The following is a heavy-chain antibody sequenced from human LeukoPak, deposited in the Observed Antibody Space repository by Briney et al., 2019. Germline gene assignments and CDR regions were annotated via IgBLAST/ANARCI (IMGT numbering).Heavy chain of an antibody. Sequence: GGSLRLSCAASGFAASGFIVSSNYMSWVRQAPGKGLEWVSAISGSGGSTYYADSVKGRFTISRDNSKNTLYLQMNSLRAEDTAVYYCAKDPVGDYYFDYWGQGALVTVSS. CDR3: AKDPVGDYYFDY. CDR2: ISGSGGST. J-gene: IGHJ4*02. V-gene: IGHV3-23*01. D-gene: IGHD2-21*02. CDR1: GFIVSSNY.